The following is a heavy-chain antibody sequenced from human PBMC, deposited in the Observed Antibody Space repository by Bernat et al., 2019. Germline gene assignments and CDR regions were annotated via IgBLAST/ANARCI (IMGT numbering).Heavy chain of an antibody. Sequence: EVQLVESGGGLVQPGGSLTLSCAASGFTFRSSWMRWIRQAPGKGLEWVANIKQDGTEIYYVDAVKGRVTISRDNAKNSLDLQMNSLRAEDTAVYYCVKDTEYWGQGTLVTVSS. CDR3: VKDTEY. J-gene: IGHJ4*02. CDR1: GFTFRSSW. V-gene: IGHV3-7*03. CDR2: IKQDGTEI.